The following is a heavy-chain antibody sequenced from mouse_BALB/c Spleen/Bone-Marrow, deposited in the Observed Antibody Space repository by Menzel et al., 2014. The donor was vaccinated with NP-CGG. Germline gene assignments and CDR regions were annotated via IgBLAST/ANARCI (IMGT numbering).Heavy chain of an antibody. J-gene: IGHJ4*01. Sequence: EVQGVESGGDLVKPGGSLKLSCAASGFAFSSYDMSWVRQTPEKRLEWVAYISSGGGTTYYPDTVKGRFTISRDNAKNTLYLQMSSLKSEDTAMYYCGRHDYYCSSYDGMDYWGQGTSVTVSS. CDR3: GRHDYYCSSYDGMDY. V-gene: IGHV5-12-1*01. CDR2: ISSGGGTT. CDR1: GFAFSSYD. D-gene: IGHD1-1*01.